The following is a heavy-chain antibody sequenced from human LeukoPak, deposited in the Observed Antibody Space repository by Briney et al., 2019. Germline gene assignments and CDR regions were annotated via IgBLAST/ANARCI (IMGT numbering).Heavy chain of an antibody. Sequence: SETLSLTCTVSGGSISSSSYYWGWIRQPPGKGLEWIGSIYYSGSTYYNPSLKSRVTISVDTSKNQFSLKLSSVTAADTAVYYCASGDGYSYAQIASDYWGQGTLVTVSS. CDR2: IYYSGST. D-gene: IGHD5-18*01. V-gene: IGHV4-39*01. J-gene: IGHJ4*02. CDR3: ASGDGYSYAQIASDY. CDR1: GGSISSSSYY.